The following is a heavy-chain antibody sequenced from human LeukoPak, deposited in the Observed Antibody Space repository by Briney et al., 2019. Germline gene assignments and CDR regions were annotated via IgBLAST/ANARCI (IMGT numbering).Heavy chain of an antibody. Sequence: PGGSLRLSCAASGFTFSNAWMSWVRQAPGKGLEWVGRIKSKTDGGTTDYAAPVKGRFTISRDDSKNTLYLQMNSLKTEDTAVYYCTTERITMVRGVIKWFDPWGQGTLVTVSS. CDR3: TTERITMVRGVIKWFDP. CDR2: IKSKTDGGTT. J-gene: IGHJ5*02. CDR1: GFTFSNAW. D-gene: IGHD3-10*01. V-gene: IGHV3-15*01.